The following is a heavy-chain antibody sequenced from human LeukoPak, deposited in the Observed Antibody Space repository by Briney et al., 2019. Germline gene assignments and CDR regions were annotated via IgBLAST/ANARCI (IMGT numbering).Heavy chain of an antibody. V-gene: IGHV3-7*01. CDR2: INRDGSVK. J-gene: IGHJ4*02. D-gene: IGHD2-15*01. CDR3: AKFIRDCSGGSCYPNYFDY. Sequence: GGSLRLSCAASGFSFSSYWMTWVRQGTGKGLEWVSNINRDGSVKHYMDSVKGRFTISRDNAKNSLYLQMNSLRAEDTAVYYCAKFIRDCSGGSCYPNYFDYWGQGTLVTVSS. CDR1: GFSFSSYW.